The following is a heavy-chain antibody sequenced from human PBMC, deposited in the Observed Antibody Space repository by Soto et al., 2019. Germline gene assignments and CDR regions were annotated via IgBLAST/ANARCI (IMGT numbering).Heavy chain of an antibody. CDR1: GYTFTSYD. CDR2: MNPNSGNT. D-gene: IGHD4-4*01. V-gene: IGHV1-8*01. Sequence: GASVKVSCKASGYTFTSYDINWVRQATGQGLEWMGWMNPNSGNTDYAQKFQGRVTMTRNTSISTAYMELSSLRSEDTAVYYCARDETVTPSPYYYYGMDVWGQGTTVTVSS. CDR3: ARDETVTPSPYYYYGMDV. J-gene: IGHJ6*02.